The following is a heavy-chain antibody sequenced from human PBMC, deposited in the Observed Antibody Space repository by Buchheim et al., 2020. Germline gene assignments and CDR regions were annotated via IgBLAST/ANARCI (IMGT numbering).Heavy chain of an antibody. D-gene: IGHD3-22*01. CDR2: VSQSGVT. V-gene: IGHV4-4*02. J-gene: IGHJ4*02. CDR3: ARLKLDRGWLFDY. Sequence: QVQLQESGPGLVKPSGTLSLTCAVSGDSIGGPSWWNWVRQPPGKGLEWIGEVSQSGVTKYNPSLKSRGPMSENKSKNQCSLKVTSVTVADTAVYYCARLKLDRGWLFDYWGQGTL. CDR1: GDSIGGPSW.